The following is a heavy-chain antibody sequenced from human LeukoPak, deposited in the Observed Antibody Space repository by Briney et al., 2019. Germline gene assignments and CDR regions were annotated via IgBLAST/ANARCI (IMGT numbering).Heavy chain of an antibody. CDR3: ARGIWWPHSGLDY. V-gene: IGHV1-18*01. Sequence: ASVKVSCKASGYTFTSYGISWVRLAPGQGLEWMGWISANTGNTKYAQNLQGRVTMTTDTSTSTAYMELTSLRSDDTAVYYCARGIWWPHSGLDYWGQGTLVTVSS. J-gene: IGHJ4*02. CDR1: GYTFTSYG. D-gene: IGHD5-12*01. CDR2: ISANTGNT.